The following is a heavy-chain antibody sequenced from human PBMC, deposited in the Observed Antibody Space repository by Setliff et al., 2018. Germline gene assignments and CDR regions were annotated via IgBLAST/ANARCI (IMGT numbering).Heavy chain of an antibody. CDR2: ISAYNGYA. V-gene: IGHV1-18*01. CDR3: ARDRVRGGVAVAPGDY. J-gene: IGHJ4*02. Sequence: ASVKVSCKASGYTFTTYGISWVRQAPGQGLEWMGWISAYNGYANYAQKLQGRVTMTTDTSTSTAYMELRSLRCDDTAVYYCARDRVRGGVAVAPGDYWGQGTLVTVSS. CDR1: GYTFTTYG. D-gene: IGHD6-19*01.